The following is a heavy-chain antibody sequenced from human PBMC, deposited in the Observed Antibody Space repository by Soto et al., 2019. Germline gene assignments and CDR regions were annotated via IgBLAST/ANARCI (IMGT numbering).Heavy chain of an antibody. Sequence: EVQLLESGGGLVQPGGSLRLSCAASGFTFSSYAMSWVRQAPGKGLEWVSAISGSGGSTYYADSVKGRFTISRDNPKNTLYLQMNSLRAEDTAVYYCAKFLLDYGSGTRFDYWGQGTLVTVSS. D-gene: IGHD3-10*01. V-gene: IGHV3-23*01. CDR3: AKFLLDYGSGTRFDY. J-gene: IGHJ4*02. CDR1: GFTFSSYA. CDR2: ISGSGGST.